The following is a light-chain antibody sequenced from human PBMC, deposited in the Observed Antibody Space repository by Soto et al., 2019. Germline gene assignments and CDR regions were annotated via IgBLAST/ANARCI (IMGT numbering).Light chain of an antibody. J-gene: IGKJ2*01. CDR1: QSVLYSSNNKNY. CDR3: KQYESTPPT. CDR2: WAS. Sequence: DIVMTQSPDSLAVSLGERATINCKSSQSVLYSSNNKNYLAWYQQRPGQPPKLLIYWASTRESGVPDRFSGSGSGTDFTLTITSVQAEDVAVYYCKQYESTPPTFGQGTKLEIK. V-gene: IGKV4-1*01.